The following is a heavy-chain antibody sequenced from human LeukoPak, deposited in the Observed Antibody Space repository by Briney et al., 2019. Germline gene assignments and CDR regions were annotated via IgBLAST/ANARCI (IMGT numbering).Heavy chain of an antibody. Sequence: GGSLRLSCAASGFTFNTFEMTWVRQAPGKGLEWVSYISSSGSTTYYIDSVRGRFTISRDDAKNSLYLQMISLRAEDTAVYYCARVTYLNTWFDYWGQGSLVTVSS. J-gene: IGHJ4*02. CDR2: ISSSGSTT. D-gene: IGHD2-21*01. CDR1: GFTFNTFE. V-gene: IGHV3-48*03. CDR3: ARVTYLNTWFDY.